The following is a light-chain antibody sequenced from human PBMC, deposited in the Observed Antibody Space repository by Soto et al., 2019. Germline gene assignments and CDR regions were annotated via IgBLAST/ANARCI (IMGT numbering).Light chain of an antibody. CDR2: KAS. CDR1: QSINTW. Sequence: DIQMTQAPSTLSAAVGDRVTITCRARQSINTWLAWYQQKAGKAPNLQIYKASSLENGFPSRFSGSGSGTEFPLTISSLQPDDFAPYFCQQYKNYPWMFRHGTKMQIK. CDR3: QQYKNYPWM. J-gene: IGKJ1*01. V-gene: IGKV1-5*03.